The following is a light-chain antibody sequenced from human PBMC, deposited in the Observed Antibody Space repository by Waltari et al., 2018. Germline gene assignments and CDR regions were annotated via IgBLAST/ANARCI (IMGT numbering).Light chain of an antibody. Sequence: DIQMTKYTSSLSASVGDKVTITCRAAKSIGSYLSWYQQKPGKAPKLLIYTASSLETGVPSRFSGSGSGTDFTLTISSLQPEDSATYYCQQSYSALGYTYGQGTKLEIK. J-gene: IGKJ2*01. CDR2: TAS. V-gene: IGKV1-39*01. CDR1: KSIGSY. CDR3: QQSYSALGYT.